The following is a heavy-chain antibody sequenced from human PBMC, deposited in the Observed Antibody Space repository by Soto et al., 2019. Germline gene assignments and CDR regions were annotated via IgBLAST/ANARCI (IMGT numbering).Heavy chain of an antibody. Sequence: SETLSLTCTVSGGSISSSSYYWGWIRQPPGKGLEWIGSIYYSGSTYYNPSLKSRVTISVDTSKNQFSLKLSSVTAADTAVYYCARHLTYCSAGSCYSDFPYYGMDVWGQGTTVTVS. J-gene: IGHJ6*02. V-gene: IGHV4-39*01. CDR3: ARHLTYCSAGSCYSDFPYYGMDV. CDR2: IYYSGST. D-gene: IGHD2-15*01. CDR1: GGSISSSSYY.